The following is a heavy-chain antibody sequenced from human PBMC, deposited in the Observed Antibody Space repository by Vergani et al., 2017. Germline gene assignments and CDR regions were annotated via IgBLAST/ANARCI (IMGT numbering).Heavy chain of an antibody. CDR2: VLFDGSNE. D-gene: IGHD2-15*01. CDR1: GFTFNRYG. Sequence: QVQLVQSGGGVVQPGGSLRLSCVASGFTFNRYGMQWVRQAPGKGLEWVAYVLFDGSNEYYADSVKGRFIVSRDNSNDALYLQMNSLRTDDTAVYYCARDLAYCHEGSCALWGQGTQVIVSS. CDR3: ARDLAYCHEGSCAL. J-gene: IGHJ4*02. V-gene: IGHV3-30*02.